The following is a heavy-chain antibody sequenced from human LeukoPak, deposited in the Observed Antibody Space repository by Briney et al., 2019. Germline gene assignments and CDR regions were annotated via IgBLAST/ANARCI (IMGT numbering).Heavy chain of an antibody. CDR3: ARDQASRVADY. V-gene: IGHV1-18*01. D-gene: IGHD1-26*01. CDR1: GYTFTSYG. Sequence: ALVKVSCKASGYTFTSYGISWVRQAPGQGLEWMGWISAYNGNTKYVQKLQGRVTMTTDTSTSTAYMELRSLRSDDTAVYYCARDQASRVADYWGQGTLVTVSS. CDR2: ISAYNGNT. J-gene: IGHJ4*02.